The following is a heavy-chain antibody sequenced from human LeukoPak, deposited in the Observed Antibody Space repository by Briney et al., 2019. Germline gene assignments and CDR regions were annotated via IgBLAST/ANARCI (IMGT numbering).Heavy chain of an antibody. D-gene: IGHD4-17*01. J-gene: IGHJ5*02. CDR3: AREMGDYVSQNWFDP. CDR1: GGTFSSYA. V-gene: IGHV1-69*05. Sequence: SVRVSCKASGGTFSSYAISWVRQAPGQGLEWMGGIIPIFGTANYAQKFQGRVTITTDESTSTAYMELSSLRSEDTAVYYCAREMGDYVSQNWFDPWGQGTLVTVSS. CDR2: IIPIFGTA.